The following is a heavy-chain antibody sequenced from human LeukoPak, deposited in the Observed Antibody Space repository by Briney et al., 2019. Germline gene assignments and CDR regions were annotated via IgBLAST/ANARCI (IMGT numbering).Heavy chain of an antibody. V-gene: IGHV1-69*04. CDR3: ARDRALYSGSYHPFDY. J-gene: IGHJ4*02. CDR1: GGTFSSYA. D-gene: IGHD1-26*01. Sequence: ASVKASCKASGGTFSSYAISWVRQAPGQGLEWMGRIIPIFGIANYAQKFQGRVTITADKSTSTAYMELSSLRSEDTAVYYCARDRALYSGSYHPFDYWGQGTLVTVSS. CDR2: IIPIFGIA.